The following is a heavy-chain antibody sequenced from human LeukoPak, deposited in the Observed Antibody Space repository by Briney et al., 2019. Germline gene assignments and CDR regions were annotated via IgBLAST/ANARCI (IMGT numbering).Heavy chain of an antibody. CDR2: ISGSGGST. V-gene: IGHV3-23*01. J-gene: IGHJ4*02. CDR1: GFTFSSYA. D-gene: IGHD3-22*01. CDR3: AKDRARITMIVVVITSFDY. Sequence: GGSLRLSCAASGFTFSSYAMSWVRQAPGKGLEWVSAISGSGGSTYYADSVKGRFTISRDNSKNTLYLQMNSLRVEDTAVYYCAKDRARITMIVVVITSFDYWGQGTLVTVSS.